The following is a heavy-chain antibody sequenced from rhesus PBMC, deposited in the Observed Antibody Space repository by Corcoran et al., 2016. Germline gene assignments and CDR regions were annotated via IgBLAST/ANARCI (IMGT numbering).Heavy chain of an antibody. Sequence: QLQLQESGPGLVKPSETLSLTCAVSGGSFSSSWWTWIRQPPGKGLEWIGEINGNRGNTNYNPALRSRVTISKDASKNHFALKLASGTAADTAVYYCASQPDTSGWSGIDYWGQGVLVTVSS. CDR2: INGNRGNT. J-gene: IGHJ4*01. CDR3: ASQPDTSGWSGIDY. D-gene: IGHD6S26*01. V-gene: IGHV4-80*01. CDR1: GGSFSSSW.